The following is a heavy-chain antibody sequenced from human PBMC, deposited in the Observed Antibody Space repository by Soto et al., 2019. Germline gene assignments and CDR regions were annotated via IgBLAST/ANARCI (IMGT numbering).Heavy chain of an antibody. V-gene: IGHV4-30-4*01. CDR3: ARGGGYDSFDF. CDR1: GASIRSTDYY. J-gene: IGHJ4*02. D-gene: IGHD2-15*01. Sequence: SETLSLTCTVSGASIRSTDYYWSWIRQAPGKGLEWIGYVYYTGSTYYNPSPMSRLTISVDTSKNQFSLSLSSMTAADKAVYYCARGGGYDSFDFWGQGIQVTVSS. CDR2: VYYTGST.